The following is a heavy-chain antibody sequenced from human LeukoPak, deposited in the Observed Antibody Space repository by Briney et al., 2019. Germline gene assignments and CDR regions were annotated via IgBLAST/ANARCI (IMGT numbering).Heavy chain of an antibody. J-gene: IGHJ6*03. CDR3: AKDFMSAAVPFYKDV. CDR1: GFTFSSYW. CDR2: IKQDGSEK. V-gene: IGHV3-7*01. Sequence: PGGSLRLSCAASGFTFSSYWMSWVRQAPGKGLEWVANIKQDGSEKYYVDSVKGRFTISRDNAKNSLYLQMNSLRAGDTAVYFCAKDFMSAAVPFYKDVWGKGTTVTISS. D-gene: IGHD6-13*01.